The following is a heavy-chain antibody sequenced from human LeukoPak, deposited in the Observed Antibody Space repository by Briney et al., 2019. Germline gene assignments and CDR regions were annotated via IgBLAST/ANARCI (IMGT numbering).Heavy chain of an antibody. Sequence: PSETLSLTCTVSGGSISSYYWSWIRQPAGKGLEWIGRIYTSGSTNYNPSLKSRVTMSVDTSKNQFSLKLSSVTAADTAVYYCARVEKSGSYRYFDYWGQGTLVTVSS. CDR1: GGSISSYY. CDR3: ARVEKSGSYRYFDY. CDR2: IYTSGST. D-gene: IGHD1-26*01. V-gene: IGHV4-4*07. J-gene: IGHJ4*02.